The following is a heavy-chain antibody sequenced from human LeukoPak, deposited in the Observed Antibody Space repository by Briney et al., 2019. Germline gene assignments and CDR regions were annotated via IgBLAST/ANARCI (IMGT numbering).Heavy chain of an antibody. Sequence: ASVKVSCKASGDTFSSYTISRVRQAPGQGLEWMGGIIPIFGPATYAQKFQGRVTITADESTSTAYMELTSLTSEDTAMCYCARDLPGIAVGYRWFDPWGQGTLVTVSS. V-gene: IGHV1-69*13. CDR1: GDTFSSYT. J-gene: IGHJ5*02. D-gene: IGHD6-13*01. CDR3: ARDLPGIAVGYRWFDP. CDR2: IIPIFGPA.